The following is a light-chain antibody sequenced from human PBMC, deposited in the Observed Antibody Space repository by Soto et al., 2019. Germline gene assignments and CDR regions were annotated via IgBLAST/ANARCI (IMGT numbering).Light chain of an antibody. CDR1: SSDVGIYNY. J-gene: IGLJ1*01. V-gene: IGLV2-14*01. CDR2: EVS. Sequence: QSVLTQPASVSGSAGQSIAISCTGSSSDVGIYNYVSWYQQHPGRAPKLMIYEVSNRPSGVSNRFSGSKSGNTASLTMSGLQPEDEADYYCSSYTSSSTYVFGTGTKVTVL. CDR3: SSYTSSSTYV.